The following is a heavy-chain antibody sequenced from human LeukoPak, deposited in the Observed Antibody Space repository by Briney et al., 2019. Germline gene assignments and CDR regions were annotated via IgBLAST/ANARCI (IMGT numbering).Heavy chain of an antibody. J-gene: IGHJ4*02. CDR3: AREERRYYDSSGCSDY. CDR1: GGSFSGYY. V-gene: IGHV4-34*01. Sequence: PETLSLTCAVYGGSFSGYYWSWIRQPPGKGLEWIGEINHSGSTNYNPSPKSRVTISVDTSKNQFSLELSSVTAADTAVYYCAREERRYYDSSGCSDYWGQGTLVTVSS. CDR2: INHSGST. D-gene: IGHD3-22*01.